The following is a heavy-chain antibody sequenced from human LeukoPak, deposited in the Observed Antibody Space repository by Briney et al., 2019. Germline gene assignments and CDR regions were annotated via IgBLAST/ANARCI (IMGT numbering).Heavy chain of an antibody. CDR1: GFTFSDYA. Sequence: PGGSLRLSCVASGFTFSDYAMNWVRQAPGKGLEWVSTFKTNYNQVYYAESVRGRFTISTDNSKNTAYLQMNSLRVEDTALYYCANAPVYSSSWYGFYYWGQGTQVTVSS. CDR2: FKTNYNQV. J-gene: IGHJ4*02. CDR3: ANAPVYSSSWYGFYY. D-gene: IGHD6-13*01. V-gene: IGHV3-23*05.